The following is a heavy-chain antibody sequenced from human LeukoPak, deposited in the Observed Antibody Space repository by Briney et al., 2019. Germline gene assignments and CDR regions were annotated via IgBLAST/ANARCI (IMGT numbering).Heavy chain of an antibody. CDR3: ARGVVAAAGRTFDF. V-gene: IGHV4-59*01. Sequence: PSETLSLTCTISGASIDSYYWSWIRQPPGKGLEWIGYIYYSGTTNYNPSLKRRVTISVDTSKNQFSLKLSSVTAADTAVYYCARGVVAAAGRTFDFWGQGTLVTVSS. J-gene: IGHJ4*02. CDR2: IYYSGTT. CDR1: GASIDSYY. D-gene: IGHD6-13*01.